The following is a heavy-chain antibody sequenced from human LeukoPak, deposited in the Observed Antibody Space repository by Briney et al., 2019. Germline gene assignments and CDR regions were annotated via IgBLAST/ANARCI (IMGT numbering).Heavy chain of an antibody. D-gene: IGHD2-21*02. CDR1: GGSLTDYY. J-gene: IGHJ4*02. CDR3: ARRPDSGANWYSI. Sequence: SETLSLTCSVSGGSLTDYYWTWLRQPPGKGLEWVGYIYYSGNTNYNPSLKGRVTISVDRSKNQFSLRLNSVTAADAAVYYCARRPDSGANWYSIWGQGTLVTVSS. CDR2: IYYSGNT. V-gene: IGHV4-59*08.